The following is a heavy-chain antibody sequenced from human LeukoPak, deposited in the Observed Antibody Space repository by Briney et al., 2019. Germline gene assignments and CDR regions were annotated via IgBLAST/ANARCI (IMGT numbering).Heavy chain of an antibody. CDR3: ARQLGYCSGGSCYPLDY. CDR2: IYYSGST. CDR1: GGSISSSSYY. V-gene: IGHV4-39*01. D-gene: IGHD2-15*01. J-gene: IGHJ4*02. Sequence: TSETLSLTCTVSGGSISSSSYYWGWIRQPPGKGLEWIGSIYYSGSTYYNPSLKSRVTISVDTSKNQFSLKLSSVTAADTAVYYCARQLGYCSGGSCYPLDYWCQGTLVTVSS.